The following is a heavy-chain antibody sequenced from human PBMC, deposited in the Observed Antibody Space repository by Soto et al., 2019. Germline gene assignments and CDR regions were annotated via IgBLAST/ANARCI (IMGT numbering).Heavy chain of an antibody. CDR2: ISTSGGST. J-gene: IGHJ4*02. Sequence: PGGSLRLSCAASGFIFSSSAMSWVRQAPGKGPEWVSTISTSGGSTNYADSVKGRFTISRDNSKNTLFLQMNSLRVEDTAVYYCAKLTTHWGQGTPVTVSS. CDR1: GFIFSSSA. V-gene: IGHV3-23*01. CDR3: AKLTTH.